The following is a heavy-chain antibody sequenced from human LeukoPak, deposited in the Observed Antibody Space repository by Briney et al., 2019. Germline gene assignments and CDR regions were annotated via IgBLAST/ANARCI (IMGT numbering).Heavy chain of an antibody. Sequence: PGGSLRLSCAASGFTFTIYWMSWVRQAPGKGLEWVANIKEDGSEKYYVDSVKGRFTISRDNAKNSLYLQMNSLRAEDTAVYYCARDMIRFDPWGQGTLVTVSS. D-gene: IGHD3-16*01. J-gene: IGHJ5*02. CDR1: GFTFTIYW. V-gene: IGHV3-7*01. CDR3: ARDMIRFDP. CDR2: IKEDGSEK.